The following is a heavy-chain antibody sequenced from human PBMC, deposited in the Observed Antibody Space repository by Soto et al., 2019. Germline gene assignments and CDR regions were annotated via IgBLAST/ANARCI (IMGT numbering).Heavy chain of an antibody. D-gene: IGHD2-15*01. Sequence: QVQLVQSGGEVKKPGASVKVSCQASGYTFSDYAISWVRQAPGQGLEWMGWISASTRNTDQAQNFQGRVIMTLDTSTNTAYMELRSLRCDDTAVYYCVRSYCSVGSCYACWHFDLWGRCTLVTVSS. V-gene: IGHV1-18*01. J-gene: IGHJ2*01. CDR3: VRSYCSVGSCYACWHFDL. CDR2: ISASTRNT. CDR1: GYTFSDYA.